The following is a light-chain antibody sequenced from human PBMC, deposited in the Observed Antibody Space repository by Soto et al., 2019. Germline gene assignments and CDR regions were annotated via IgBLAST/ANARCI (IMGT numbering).Light chain of an antibody. J-gene: IGLJ1*01. V-gene: IGLV1-40*01. Sequence: VPRHPPPVSRAPGHRVTISCTVSSSNIGAGYDVHWYQQLPGTAPKLLIYGNSNRPSGVPDRFSGSKSGTSASLAITGLQAEDEADYHCQSYDSSLSGYVFGAGTKVTAL. CDR1: SSNIGAGYD. CDR3: QSYDSSLSGYV. CDR2: GNS.